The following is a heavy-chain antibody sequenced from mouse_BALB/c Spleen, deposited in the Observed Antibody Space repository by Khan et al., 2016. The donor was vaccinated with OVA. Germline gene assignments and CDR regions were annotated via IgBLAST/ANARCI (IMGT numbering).Heavy chain of an antibody. CDR1: GYTFTTYT. V-gene: IGHV1-4*01. D-gene: IGHD2-14*01. CDR2: IIPSNDYT. Sequence: QVRLQQSGAELARPGASVKMSCKASGYTFTTYTIHWVKQRPGQGLEWIGYIIPSNDYTNYNQKFKDRATLTADKSSSTAYMQLSSLTFEDSAVYYCVREGAYYRSDGWFAYWGQGTLVTVSA. CDR3: VREGAYYRSDGWFAY. J-gene: IGHJ3*01.